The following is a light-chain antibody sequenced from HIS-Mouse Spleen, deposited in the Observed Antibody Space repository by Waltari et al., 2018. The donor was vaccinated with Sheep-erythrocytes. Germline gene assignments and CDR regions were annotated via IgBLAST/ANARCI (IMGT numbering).Light chain of an antibody. CDR3: CSYAGSYNHV. CDR1: SSDVGGYNY. V-gene: IGLV2-11*01. Sequence: QSALTQPRSVSGSPGQSVTISCTGTSSDVGGYNYVSWYQQHQAKAPKLMIYDVSKRPSGVPDRFSGSKSGNTASLTISGLQAEDEADYYCCSYAGSYNHVFATGTKVTVL. J-gene: IGLJ1*01. CDR2: DVS.